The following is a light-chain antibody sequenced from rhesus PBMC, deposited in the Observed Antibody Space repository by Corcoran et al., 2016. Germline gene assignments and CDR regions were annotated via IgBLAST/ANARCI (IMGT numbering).Light chain of an antibody. Sequence: EIVMTQSPATLSLSPGERSTLSCRASQSVSSYLAWYQQKPGQAPSLCIDGASSRATGIPDRFSGSGSGTDFTLTISSLEPEDFAVYYCQETSNLFTFGPGTKLDIK. V-gene: IGKV3-31*02. J-gene: IGKJ3*01. CDR2: GAS. CDR3: QETSNLFT. CDR1: QSVSSY.